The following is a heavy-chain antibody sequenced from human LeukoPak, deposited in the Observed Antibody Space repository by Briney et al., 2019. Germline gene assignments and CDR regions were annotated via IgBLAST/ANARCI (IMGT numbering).Heavy chain of an antibody. CDR2: VSGSGGST. CDR3: AKSHLTTVNFGRTSDF. CDR1: GFTFSSYA. J-gene: IGHJ4*02. V-gene: IGHV3-23*01. Sequence: GGSLRLSCAASGFTFSSYAMSWVRQAPGKGLDWVSAVSGSGGSTYYADSVKGRFTISRDNSKNTLYLQMNGLRAEDTAVYYCAKSHLTTVNFGRTSDFWGQGTLVTVFS. D-gene: IGHD4-17*01.